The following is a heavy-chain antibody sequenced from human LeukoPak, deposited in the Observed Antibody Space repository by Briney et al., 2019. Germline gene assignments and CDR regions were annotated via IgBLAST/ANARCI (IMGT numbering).Heavy chain of an antibody. CDR2: FSGNGEWT. CDR1: GFSVGSYG. D-gene: IGHD3-3*01. V-gene: IGHV3-23*01. Sequence: GGSLRLSCAASGFSVGSYGMSWVRQAPGKGLEWVSTFSGNGEWTHYTDSVKGRFTTSRDKTKNTLYLQMNSLTFEDTALYYCAKDGFNYTSRDSDGFDTWGQGTMVTVSS. J-gene: IGHJ3*02. CDR3: AKDGFNYTSRDSDGFDT.